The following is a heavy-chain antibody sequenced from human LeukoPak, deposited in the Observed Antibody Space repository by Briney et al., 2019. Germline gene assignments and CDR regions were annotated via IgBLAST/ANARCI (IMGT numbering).Heavy chain of an antibody. CDR2: ISYDGSNK. CDR3: ASRDDFWSGYSFDY. Sequence: GGSLRLSCAASGFTFSSYAMHWVRQAPGKGLERVAVISYDGSNKYYADSVKGRFTISRDNSKNTLYLQMNSLRAEDTAVYYCASRDDFWSGYSFDYWGQGTLVTVSS. CDR1: GFTFSSYA. J-gene: IGHJ4*02. V-gene: IGHV3-30-3*01. D-gene: IGHD3-3*01.